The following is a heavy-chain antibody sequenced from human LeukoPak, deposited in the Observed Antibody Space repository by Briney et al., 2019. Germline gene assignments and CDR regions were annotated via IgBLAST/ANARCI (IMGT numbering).Heavy chain of an antibody. CDR1: GFTFASYA. CDR2: ISGRGDST. J-gene: IGHJ4*02. D-gene: IGHD3-16*01. Sequence: GGSLRLSCAASGFTFASYAMSWVRQAPGKGLEWVSTISGRGDSTYYTDSVKGRFTISRDNSKNTLYLQMNSLRAEDTAVYYCARGDGDYWGQGTLVTVSS. V-gene: IGHV3-23*01. CDR3: ARGDGDY.